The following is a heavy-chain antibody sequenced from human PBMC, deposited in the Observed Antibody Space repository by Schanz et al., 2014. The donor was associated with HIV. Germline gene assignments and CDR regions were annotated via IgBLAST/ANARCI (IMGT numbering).Heavy chain of an antibody. Sequence: QVQLVESGGGVVQPGRSLRLSCAASGFTFNSYGMHWVRQAPGKGLEWVAVMSYDGIRKNYADSVKGRFTISRDNSKNTLYLQVKSLRAEDTAVYYCAKDRNYYDNRYIGKGNYYYYYGMDVWGQGTTVTVSS. CDR2: MSYDGIRK. CDR3: AKDRNYYDNRYIGKGNYYYYYGMDV. V-gene: IGHV3-30*18. J-gene: IGHJ6*02. D-gene: IGHD3-22*01. CDR1: GFTFNSYG.